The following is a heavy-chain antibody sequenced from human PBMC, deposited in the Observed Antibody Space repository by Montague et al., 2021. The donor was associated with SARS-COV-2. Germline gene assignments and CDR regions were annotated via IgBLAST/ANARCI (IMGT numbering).Heavy chain of an antibody. CDR2: VHYSGRP. D-gene: IGHD1-1*01. CDR1: GGSISSSSYY. Sequence: SETLSLTCTVSGGSISSSSYYWGWSRQPPGKGLEWIGSVHYSGRPYYXXXLKSRVTIYVDTSKNQLSLKLSSVTAADTAVYYCTRHVHMTWPEPSPGFDYWGQGTLVTVSS. V-gene: IGHV4-39*01. J-gene: IGHJ4*02. CDR3: TRHVHMTWPEPSPGFDY.